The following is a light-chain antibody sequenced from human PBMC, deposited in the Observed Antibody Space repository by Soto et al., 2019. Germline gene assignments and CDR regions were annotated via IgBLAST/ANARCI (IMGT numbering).Light chain of an antibody. CDR1: SGDIGSYNR. J-gene: IGLJ1*01. Sequence: QSALTQPASVSGSPGQSITISCTGTSGDIGSYNRVSWYQQHPGKAPKLIIYEVTDRPSGVSNRFSASKSGNTASLTISGLQAEDEAEYYCSSYTNINTRAGVFGTGTKVTVL. V-gene: IGLV2-14*01. CDR2: EVT. CDR3: SSYTNINTRAGV.